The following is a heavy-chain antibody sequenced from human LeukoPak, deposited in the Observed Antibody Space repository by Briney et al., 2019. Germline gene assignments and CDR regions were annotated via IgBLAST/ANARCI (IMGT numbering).Heavy chain of an antibody. CDR2: IYSSGSA. D-gene: IGHD2-2*01. CDR1: GGSINSNNYY. V-gene: IGHV4-39*01. J-gene: IGHJ5*02. CDR3: ARHPRYCSSTTCNQNWFDP. Sequence: KSSETLSLTCTVSGGSINSNNYYWGWIRQPPGKGLEWIGSIYSSGSAYYNPSLKSRVTISVDTSKNQFSLRLSSVTAADTAVYFCARHPRYCSSTTCNQNWFDPWGQGTLVTVSS.